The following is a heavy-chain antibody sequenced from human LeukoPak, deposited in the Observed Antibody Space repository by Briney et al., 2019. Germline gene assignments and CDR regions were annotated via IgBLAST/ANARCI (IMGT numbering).Heavy chain of an antibody. CDR3: AKEQMTTVSFFDY. J-gene: IGHJ4*02. CDR1: GFTFSSYR. V-gene: IGHV3-48*01. CDR2: ISSSSSTI. D-gene: IGHD4-11*01. Sequence: GGSLRLSCAASGFTFSSYRMNWVRQAPGKGLEWVSYISSSSSTIYYADSVKGRFTISRDNAKNSLYLQMNSLRAEDTAVYYCAKEQMTTVSFFDYWGQGTLVTVSS.